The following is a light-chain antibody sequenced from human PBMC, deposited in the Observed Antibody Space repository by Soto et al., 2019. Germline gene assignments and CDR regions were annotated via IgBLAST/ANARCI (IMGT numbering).Light chain of an antibody. Sequence: DIQMTQSPSTLSASVGDRVTISCRASQSISSWLAWYQQKPGKAPKLLIYDASSLESGVPSRFSGSGFGTEFTLTIISLQPDDFATYYCQQYNGYSPWTFGQGTKVEIK. CDR3: QQYNGYSPWT. V-gene: IGKV1-5*01. CDR1: QSISSW. J-gene: IGKJ1*01. CDR2: DAS.